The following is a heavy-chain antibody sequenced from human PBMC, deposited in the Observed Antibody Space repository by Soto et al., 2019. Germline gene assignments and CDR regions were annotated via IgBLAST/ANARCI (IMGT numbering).Heavy chain of an antibody. Sequence: LSLTCTVSGGSISSSSYYWGWIRQPPGKGLEWIGSIYYSGSTYYNPSLKSRVTISVDTSKNQFSLKLSSVTAADTAVYYCARTGVPGSYYYYYGMDVWGQGTTVTVSS. CDR1: GGSISSSSYY. V-gene: IGHV4-39*01. D-gene: IGHD1-26*01. J-gene: IGHJ6*02. CDR2: IYYSGST. CDR3: ARTGVPGSYYYYYGMDV.